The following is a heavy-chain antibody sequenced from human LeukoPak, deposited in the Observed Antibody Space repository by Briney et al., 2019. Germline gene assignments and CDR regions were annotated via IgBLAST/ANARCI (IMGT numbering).Heavy chain of an antibody. Sequence: GGSLRLSCAASGFTFSSYSMNWVSQAPAKGLEWVSYISSSSSTIYYADSVKGRFTISRDNAENSLYLQMNSLRAEDTAVYYCARGRGSSSSFDYWGQGTLVTVSS. CDR2: ISSSSSTI. CDR1: GFTFSSYS. D-gene: IGHD6-6*01. CDR3: ARGRGSSSSFDY. V-gene: IGHV3-48*01. J-gene: IGHJ4*02.